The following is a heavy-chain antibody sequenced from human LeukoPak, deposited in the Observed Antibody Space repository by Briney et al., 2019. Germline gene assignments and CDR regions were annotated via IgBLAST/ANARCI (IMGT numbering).Heavy chain of an antibody. V-gene: IGHV4-39*01. CDR3: ASEWELLRGLRGPSNAFDI. CDR2: IYYSGST. CDR1: GGSISSSSYY. Sequence: SETLSLTCTVSGGSISSSSYYWGWIRQPPGKGLEWIGSIYYSGSTYYNPSLKSRVTISVDTSKNQFSLKLSSVTAADTAVYYCASEWELLRGLRGPSNAFDIWGQGTMVTVSS. J-gene: IGHJ3*02. D-gene: IGHD1-26*01.